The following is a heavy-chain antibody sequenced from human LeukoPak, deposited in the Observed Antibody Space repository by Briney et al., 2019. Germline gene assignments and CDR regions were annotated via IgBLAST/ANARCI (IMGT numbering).Heavy chain of an antibody. J-gene: IGHJ6*03. CDR1: GGSISSYH. D-gene: IGHD4-11*01. CDR2: INHSGST. V-gene: IGHV4-59*01. CDR3: ARRTKVTFGYYYYMDV. Sequence: SETLSLTRTVSGGSISSYHWNWIRQPPGKGLEWIGEINHSGSTNYNPSLKSRVTISVDTSKNQCSLKLSSVTAADTAVYYCARRTKVTFGYYYYMDVWGKGTTVTVSS.